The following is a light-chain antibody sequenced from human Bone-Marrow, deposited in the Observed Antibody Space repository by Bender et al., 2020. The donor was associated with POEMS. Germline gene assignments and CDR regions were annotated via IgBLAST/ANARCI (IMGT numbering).Light chain of an antibody. CDR3: SSYTGSSTEM. V-gene: IGLV2-14*03. CDR1: SSDVGGYNS. J-gene: IGLJ3*02. Sequence: QSALTQPASVSGSPGQSITISCTGTSSDVGGYNSVSWYRQHPGKAPKLMIYDDTHRPSGVSNRFSGSKSDYTASLTISGLQAEDEADYYCSSYTGSSTEMFGGGTKLTVL. CDR2: DDT.